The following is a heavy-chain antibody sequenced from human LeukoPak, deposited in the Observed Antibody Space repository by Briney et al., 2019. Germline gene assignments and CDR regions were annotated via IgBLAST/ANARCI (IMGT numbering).Heavy chain of an antibody. CDR3: ARGMAATIPDFAY. D-gene: IGHD5-12*01. V-gene: IGHV4-34*01. Sequence: SETLSLTCAVDGLACSGYYSSLIGYPPCKCLQCIGGINHSVCTNYNPSLKSRVTISVDTCAHQFSLTLSAVTAASAAVYDWARGMAATIPDFAYWGQGIPVTVSS. CDR1: GLACSGYY. CDR2: INHSVCT. J-gene: IGHJ4*02.